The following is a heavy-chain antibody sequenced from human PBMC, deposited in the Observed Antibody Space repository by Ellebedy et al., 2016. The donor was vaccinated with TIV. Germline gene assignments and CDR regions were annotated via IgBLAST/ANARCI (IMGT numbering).Heavy chain of an antibody. CDR1: GGPVSSGRYY. Sequence: MPSEPLSLTCTLPGGPVSSGRYYWSWIRQPPGKGLAWVGYIYYSGSTNYNPSLKSRVTISIDTSKNQFSLRLTSVTAADTAVYYCARDDPSGWLDPWGQGTLVTVSS. CDR2: IYYSGST. V-gene: IGHV4-61*01. CDR3: ARDDPSGWLDP. J-gene: IGHJ5*02. D-gene: IGHD3-10*01.